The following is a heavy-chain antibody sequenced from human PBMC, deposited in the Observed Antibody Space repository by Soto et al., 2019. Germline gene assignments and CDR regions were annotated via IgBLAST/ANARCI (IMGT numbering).Heavy chain of an antibody. J-gene: IGHJ6*02. Sequence: QVQLQESGPGLVKPSQTLSLTCTVSGGSLSSGDYFWSWIRQSPGKGLEWIGYISSIGSTHYNPSLKSRVSVSRDTSKNQFSLKLSSVTTTDPAVYYCARGLVIRPYYYHGMDVWGQGTTVTVSS. CDR2: ISSIGST. V-gene: IGHV4-30-4*01. CDR3: ARGLVIRPYYYHGMDV. D-gene: IGHD3-9*01. CDR1: GGSLSSGDYF.